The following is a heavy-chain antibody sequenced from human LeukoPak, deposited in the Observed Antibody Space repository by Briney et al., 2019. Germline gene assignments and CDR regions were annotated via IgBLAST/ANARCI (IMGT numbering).Heavy chain of an antibody. CDR3: ARRSITGTTDSDY. Sequence: SETLSLTCTVSGDSISRSSDYWGWIRQSPGTGLEWVGNIYYSGSTYYNPSLKSRVTISVDTSKNQFSLKLNSVTAADTAVYYCARRSITGTTDSDYWGQGTLVTVSS. V-gene: IGHV4-39*01. D-gene: IGHD1-20*01. CDR1: GDSISRSSDY. CDR2: IYYSGST. J-gene: IGHJ4*02.